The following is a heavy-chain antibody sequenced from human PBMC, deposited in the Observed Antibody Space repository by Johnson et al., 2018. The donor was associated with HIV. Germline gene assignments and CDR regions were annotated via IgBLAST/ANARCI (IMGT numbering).Heavy chain of an antibody. J-gene: IGHJ3*01. CDR2: IGSSGDT. D-gene: IGHD3-9*01. CDR1: GFIFSSYD. CDR3: ERAGDYDVLTGSLLRGTFDV. V-gene: IGHV3-13*01. Sequence: VQLVESGGGLVQPGGSLRLSCAASGFIFSSYDMHWVRQTTGKGLEWISGIGSSGDTFYPGSVKGRFTISRANAKNSLYLQMNSLRAGDTGVYYCERAGDYDVLTGSLLRGTFDVWGQGTMVTVSS.